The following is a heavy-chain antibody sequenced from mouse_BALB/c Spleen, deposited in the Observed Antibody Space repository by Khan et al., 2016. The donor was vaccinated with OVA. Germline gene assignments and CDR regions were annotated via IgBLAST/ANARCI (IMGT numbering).Heavy chain of an antibody. J-gene: IGHJ3*01. CDR2: INPDSSTI. Sequence: EVQLQESGGGLVQPGGSLKLSCAASGFAFSRYWMSWVRQAPGKGLEWIGEINPDSSTINYTPSLKDKFIISRDNAKNTLYLQMSKVRSEDTALYYCARPDRYDGRAWFAYWGQGTLVTVSA. D-gene: IGHD2-14*01. CDR1: GFAFSRYW. CDR3: ARPDRYDGRAWFAY. V-gene: IGHV4-1*02.